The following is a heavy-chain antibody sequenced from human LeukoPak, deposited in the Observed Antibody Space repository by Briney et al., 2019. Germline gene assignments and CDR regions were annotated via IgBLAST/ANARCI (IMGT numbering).Heavy chain of an antibody. CDR1: GGSINNYY. CDR3: ARDSSTVTTRHFDY. J-gene: IGHJ4*02. CDR2: VYYTGST. D-gene: IGHD4-17*01. V-gene: IGHV4-59*13. Sequence: SETLSLTCTVPGGSINNYYWTWIRQPPGKGLECIGYVYYTGSTYYNPSLKSRVTISVDSSKNQFSLKLNSVTAADTAVYYCARDSSTVTTRHFDYWGQGTLVTVSS.